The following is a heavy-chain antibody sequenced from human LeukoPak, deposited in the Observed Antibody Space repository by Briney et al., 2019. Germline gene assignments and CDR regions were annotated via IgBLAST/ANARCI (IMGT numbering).Heavy chain of an antibody. V-gene: IGHV1-2*02. D-gene: IGHD3-22*01. CDR2: INPNSDAT. Sequence: ASVKVSCKASGYTFTGYYMHWVRQAPGQGLEWMGWINPNSDATNYAQKFQARVTMTRDTSISTAYMELSRLRSDDTAVYYCARAPISMIVVLLPDYWGQGTLVTVSS. CDR1: GYTFTGYY. J-gene: IGHJ4*02. CDR3: ARAPISMIVVLLPDY.